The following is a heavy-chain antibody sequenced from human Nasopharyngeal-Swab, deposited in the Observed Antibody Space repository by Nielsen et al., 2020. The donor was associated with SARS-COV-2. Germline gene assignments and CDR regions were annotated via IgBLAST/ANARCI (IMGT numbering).Heavy chain of an antibody. D-gene: IGHD2-15*01. Sequence: GGSLRLSCASSGFTFSDSAIHWVRQASGKGLARVGRVRSKGNNYATAYSASVKGRFIIFRDDPTNTAYLQMNSLKTEDTAMYYCTRCGGGCYSGRDYWGQGTLVTVSS. J-gene: IGHJ4*02. CDR1: GFTFSDSA. CDR3: TRCGGGCYSGRDY. CDR2: VRSKGNNYAT. V-gene: IGHV3-73*01.